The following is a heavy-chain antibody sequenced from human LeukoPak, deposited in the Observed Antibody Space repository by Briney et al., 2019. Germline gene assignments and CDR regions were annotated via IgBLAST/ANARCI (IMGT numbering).Heavy chain of an antibody. J-gene: IGHJ6*03. D-gene: IGHD3-3*01. CDR3: AGYDFWTGTYYYYMDV. Sequence: ASVTVSYKASGGTFSSYAISWVRQAPGQGLEWMGGIIPIFGTANYAQKFQGRVTITTDESTSTAYMELSSLRSEDTAVYYCAGYDFWTGTYYYYMDVWGKGTTVTVSS. V-gene: IGHV1-69*05. CDR2: IIPIFGTA. CDR1: GGTFSSYA.